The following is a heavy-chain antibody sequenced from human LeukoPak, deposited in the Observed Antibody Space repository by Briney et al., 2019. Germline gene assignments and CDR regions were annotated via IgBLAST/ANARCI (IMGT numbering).Heavy chain of an antibody. CDR2: ISSSSSYT. J-gene: IGHJ4*02. Sequence: PGGSLRLSCAASGFTFSDYYMSWIRQAPGKGLEWVSYISSSSSYTNYADSVKGRFTISRDNAKNSLYLQMNSLRAEDTAAYYCARGNSITGTTPLDYFDYWGQGTLVTVSS. D-gene: IGHD1-20*01. CDR1: GFTFSDYY. V-gene: IGHV3-11*05. CDR3: ARGNSITGTTPLDYFDY.